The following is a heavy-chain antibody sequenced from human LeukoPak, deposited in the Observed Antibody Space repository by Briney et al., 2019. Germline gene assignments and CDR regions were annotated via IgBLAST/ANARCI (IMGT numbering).Heavy chain of an antibody. Sequence: GESLRLSCAASGFTLSSYGIHWVRQAPGKGLEWVAVIWYDGSRKYYGDSVKGRFTISRDNSKNTLHLQMNSLRVEDTAVYYCARDIGDSGFFLDYWGQGTLATVSS. CDR2: IWYDGSRK. CDR3: ARDIGDSGFFLDY. V-gene: IGHV3-33*01. CDR1: GFTLSSYG. J-gene: IGHJ4*02. D-gene: IGHD3-22*01.